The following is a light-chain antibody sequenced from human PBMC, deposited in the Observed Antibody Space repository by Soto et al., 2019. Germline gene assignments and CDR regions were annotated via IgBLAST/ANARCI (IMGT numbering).Light chain of an antibody. CDR3: CSYAGSSTLV. V-gene: IGLV2-23*02. J-gene: IGLJ3*02. CDR1: SSDVGSYNL. Sequence: QSVLTQPASVSGSPGQSITISCTGTSSDVGSYNLVSWYQQHPGKAPKLMIYEVSKRPSGVSNRFPGSKSGNTASLTISGLQAEDEADYYCCSYAGSSTLVFGGGTKLTVL. CDR2: EVS.